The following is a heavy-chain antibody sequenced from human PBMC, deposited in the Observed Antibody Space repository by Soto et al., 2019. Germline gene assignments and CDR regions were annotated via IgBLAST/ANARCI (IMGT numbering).Heavy chain of an antibody. CDR3: ARDEGYEDAFDI. D-gene: IGHD6-13*01. J-gene: IGHJ3*02. Sequence: SETLSLTCTVSGGSISSYYWSWIRQPPGKGLEWIGYIYYSGSTNYNPSPKSRVTISVDTSKNQFSLKLSSVTAADTAVYYCARDEGYEDAFDIWGQGTMVTVSS. CDR2: IYYSGST. V-gene: IGHV4-59*01. CDR1: GGSISSYY.